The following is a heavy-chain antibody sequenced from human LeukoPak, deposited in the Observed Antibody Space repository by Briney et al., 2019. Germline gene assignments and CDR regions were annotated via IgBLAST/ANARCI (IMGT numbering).Heavy chain of an antibody. CDR1: GYTFTSYD. CDR3: ARGWCSGGSCVPDAFDI. Sequence: ASVKVSCKASGYTFTSYDINWVRQATGQGLEWMGWMNPNSGNTGYAQKFQGRVTMTTDTSTSTAYMELRSLRSDDTAVYYCARGWCSGGSCVPDAFDIWGQGTMVTVSS. D-gene: IGHD2-15*01. V-gene: IGHV1-8*01. J-gene: IGHJ3*02. CDR2: MNPNSGNT.